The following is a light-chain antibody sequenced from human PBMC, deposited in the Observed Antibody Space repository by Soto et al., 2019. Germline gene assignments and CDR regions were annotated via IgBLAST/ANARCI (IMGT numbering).Light chain of an antibody. V-gene: IGLV2-14*01. CDR2: EVS. J-gene: IGLJ1*01. CDR1: SSDVGGYNY. CDR3: SSCTSSATCV. Sequence: QSVLTQPASVSGSPGQSITISCTGTSSDVGGYNYVSWYQQHPGKAPKLMIFEVSNRPSGVSHRFSGSKSGNTASLTISGLQAEDEADYYCSSCTSSATCVFGTGTKLTVL.